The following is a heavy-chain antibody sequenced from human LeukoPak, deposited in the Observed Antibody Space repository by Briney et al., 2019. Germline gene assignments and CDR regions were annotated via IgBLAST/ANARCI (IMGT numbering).Heavy chain of an antibody. D-gene: IGHD3-9*01. CDR2: ISGSGGST. CDR3: AKKPYDILTGYKSD. J-gene: IGHJ4*02. Sequence: GGSLRLSCVVSGFSVSTSYMAWVRQAPGKGLEWVSAISGSGGSTYYADSVKGRFTISRDNSKNTLYLQMNSLRAEDTAVYYCAKKPYDILTGYKSDWGQGTLVTVSS. V-gene: IGHV3-23*01. CDR1: GFSVSTSY.